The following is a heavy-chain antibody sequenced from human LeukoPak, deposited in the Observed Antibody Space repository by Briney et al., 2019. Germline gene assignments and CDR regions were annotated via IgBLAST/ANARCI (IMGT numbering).Heavy chain of an antibody. CDR3: ARDGRFYSSSWYGGYYYYMDV. V-gene: IGHV1-8*01. CDR2: MNPNSGNT. D-gene: IGHD6-13*01. Sequence: GASVKVSCKASGYTFTSYDINWVRQATGQGLEWMGWMNPNSGNTSYAQKFQGRVTMTRDMSTSTVYMELSSLRSEDTAVYYCARDGRFYSSSWYGGYYYYMDVWGKGTTVTVSS. CDR1: GYTFTSYD. J-gene: IGHJ6*03.